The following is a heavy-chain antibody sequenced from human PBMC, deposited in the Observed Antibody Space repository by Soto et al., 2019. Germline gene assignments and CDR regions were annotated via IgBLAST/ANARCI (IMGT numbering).Heavy chain of an antibody. D-gene: IGHD4-17*01. J-gene: IGHJ4*02. Sequence: QVPLVESGGGVVQPERSLRLSCAASGFTFSSYAMHWVRQAPGKGLEWVAVISYDGSNKYYADSVKGRFTISRDNSKNTLYLQMNSLRAEDTAVYYCAREYGDYTFDYWGQGTLVTVSS. CDR3: AREYGDYTFDY. CDR1: GFTFSSYA. CDR2: ISYDGSNK. V-gene: IGHV3-30-3*01.